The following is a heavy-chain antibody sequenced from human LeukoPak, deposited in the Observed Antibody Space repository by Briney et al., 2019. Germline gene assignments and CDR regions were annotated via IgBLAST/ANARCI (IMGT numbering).Heavy chain of an antibody. D-gene: IGHD3-22*01. V-gene: IGHV4-30-2*01. Sequence: SQTLSLTCAVSGGSISSGGYSWSWIRQPPGKGLEWIGYIYHSGSTYYNPSLKSRVTISVDTSKNQFSLKLSSVTAADTAVYYCARDLPYYYDSSGYYSFDYWGQGTLVTVSS. CDR1: GGSISSGGYS. CDR2: IYHSGST. CDR3: ARDLPYYYDSSGYYSFDY. J-gene: IGHJ4*02.